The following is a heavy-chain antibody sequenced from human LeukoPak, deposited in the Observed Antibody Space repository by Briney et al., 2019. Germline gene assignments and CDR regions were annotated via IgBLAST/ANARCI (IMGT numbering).Heavy chain of an antibody. CDR1: GFTFSSYW. CDR3: ARGERSVYYYYYMDV. D-gene: IGHD3-3*01. J-gene: IGHJ6*03. CDR2: IKQDGSEK. V-gene: IGHV3-7*01. Sequence: PGGSLRLSCAASGFTFSSYWMSWVRQAPGKGLEWVANIKQDGSEKYYVDSVKGRFTISRDNAKNSLYLQMNSLRAEDTAVYYCARGERSVYYYYYMDVWGKGSTVTVSS.